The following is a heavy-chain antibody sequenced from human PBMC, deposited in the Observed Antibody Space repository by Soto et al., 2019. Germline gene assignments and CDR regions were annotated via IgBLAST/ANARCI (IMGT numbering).Heavy chain of an antibody. D-gene: IGHD6-6*01. CDR3: ARGSFSSSSSWFDP. CDR1: GGSISGGGYY. J-gene: IGHJ5*02. V-gene: IGHV4-31*03. Sequence: LSLTCTVSGGSISGGGYYWSWIRQHPGKGLEWIGYIYYSGRTYYNPSLHSRVSIAVDTTENQFSLKLTSVTAADTSVYYCARGSFSSSSSWFDPWGRGTLVTVSS. CDR2: IYYSGRT.